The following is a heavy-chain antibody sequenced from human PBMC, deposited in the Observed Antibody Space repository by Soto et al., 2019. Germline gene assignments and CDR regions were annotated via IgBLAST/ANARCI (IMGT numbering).Heavy chain of an antibody. V-gene: IGHV3-53*01. Sequence: EVQLVESGGGLIQPGGSLRLSCAASGFTVSSNYMSWFRQAPGKGLEWVSVIYSGGSTYYADSVKGRFTISRDNSKNTLYLQMNSLRAEDTAVYYCAREGGYSSGWYYFDYWGQGTLVTVSS. CDR3: AREGGYSSGWYYFDY. J-gene: IGHJ4*02. CDR2: IYSGGST. CDR1: GFTVSSNY. D-gene: IGHD6-19*01.